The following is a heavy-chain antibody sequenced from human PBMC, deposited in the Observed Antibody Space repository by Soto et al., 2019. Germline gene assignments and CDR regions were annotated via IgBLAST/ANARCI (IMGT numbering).Heavy chain of an antibody. CDR2: IYYSGTT. CDR1: GGSISSYY. D-gene: IGHD2-2*01. CDR3: AKLPIHCISTSCYSSGYFDY. Sequence: SETLSLTCTVSGGSISSYYWSWIRQPPGKGLEWIGYIYYSGTTNYNPSLKSRVTISVDTSKNQFSLKLSSVTAADTAVYYCAKLPIHCISTSCYSSGYFDYWGQGTLVTVSS. J-gene: IGHJ4*02. V-gene: IGHV4-59*01.